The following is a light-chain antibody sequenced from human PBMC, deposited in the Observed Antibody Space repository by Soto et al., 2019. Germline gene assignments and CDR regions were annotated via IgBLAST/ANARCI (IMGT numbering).Light chain of an antibody. CDR1: QSISSL. Sequence: DIQMTQSPSTLSASVGDRVTITCRASQSISSLLVWYQQKSGKAPKVLIYKASSLESGVPSRFSGSGSGTEFTLTISSLQPDDFATYYCQQYDNYPWTFGQGTKVEIK. CDR3: QQYDNYPWT. J-gene: IGKJ1*01. V-gene: IGKV1-5*03. CDR2: KAS.